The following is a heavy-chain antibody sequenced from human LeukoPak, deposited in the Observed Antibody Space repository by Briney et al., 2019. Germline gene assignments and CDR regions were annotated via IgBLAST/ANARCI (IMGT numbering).Heavy chain of an antibody. D-gene: IGHD6-13*01. J-gene: IGHJ5*02. CDR2: IIPIFGTA. CDR3: ARGIAAAGLNWFDP. V-gene: IGHV1-69*05. CDR1: GGTFSSYA. Sequence: ASVKVSCKASGGTFSSYAISWVRQAPGQGLEWMEGIIPIFGTANYAQKFQGRVTITTDESTSTAYMELSSLRSEDTAVYYCARGIAAAGLNWFDPWGQGILVTVSS.